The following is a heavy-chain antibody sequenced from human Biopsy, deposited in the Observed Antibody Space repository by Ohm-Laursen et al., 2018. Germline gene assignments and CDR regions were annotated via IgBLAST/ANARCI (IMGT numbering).Heavy chain of an antibody. CDR2: IHKDSTTE. V-gene: IGHV3-11*01. D-gene: IGHD3-3*02. CDR3: ARDRRDWQHFFDY. CDR1: GFTFSDYY. Sequence: LSLTCAASGFTFSDYYMNWFRRAPGKGLEWIAYIHKDSTTEYYADSVRGRFSISRDNAQKSLYPQMNSLRAEDTAVYYCARDRRDWQHFFDYWGQGTEVIVSS. J-gene: IGHJ4*02.